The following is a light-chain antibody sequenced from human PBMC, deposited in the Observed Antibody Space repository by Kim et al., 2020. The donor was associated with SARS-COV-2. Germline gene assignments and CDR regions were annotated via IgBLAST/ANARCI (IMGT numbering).Light chain of an antibody. CDR1: SSDVGGYNY. Sequence: GQSITISCTGTSSDVGGYNYVSWYQQHPGKAPKLMIYDVSNRPSGVSNRFSGSKSGNTASLTISGLQAEDEADYYCSSYTSSSTWVFGGGTQRTV. CDR2: DVS. V-gene: IGLV2-14*03. J-gene: IGLJ3*02. CDR3: SSYTSSSTWV.